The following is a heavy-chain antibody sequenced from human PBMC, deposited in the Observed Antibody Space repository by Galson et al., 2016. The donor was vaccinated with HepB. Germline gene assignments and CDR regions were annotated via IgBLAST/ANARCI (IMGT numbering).Heavy chain of an antibody. V-gene: IGHV4-38-2*02. Sequence: ETLSLTCAVSSHSITTGYYWAWIRQPPGRGLEWIGSIYHGGSTDYNPSLNSRVTMSIDTSKNQFSLQLSSVTAADTAIYYCVRERAGMVWGLDGWGQGTLVTVSS. D-gene: IGHD3-10*01. CDR2: IYHGGST. CDR1: SHSITTGYY. CDR3: VRERAGMVWGLDG. J-gene: IGHJ4*02.